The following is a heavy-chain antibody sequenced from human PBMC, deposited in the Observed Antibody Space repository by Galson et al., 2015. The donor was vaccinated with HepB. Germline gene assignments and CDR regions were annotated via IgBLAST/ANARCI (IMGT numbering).Heavy chain of an antibody. D-gene: IGHD2-15*01. J-gene: IGHJ6*03. CDR1: GGTFNNYA. Sequence: SVKVSCKASGGTFNNYAFSWVRQAPGQGLEWMGGIIPILGVTNYAQKFQGRVTITAAKSTSTAYMELSSLRSEDTALYYCASHRAVLRTFYYYYYMDVWGKVTTVTVSS. CDR2: IIPILGVT. CDR3: ASHRAVLRTFYYYYYMDV. V-gene: IGHV1-69*10.